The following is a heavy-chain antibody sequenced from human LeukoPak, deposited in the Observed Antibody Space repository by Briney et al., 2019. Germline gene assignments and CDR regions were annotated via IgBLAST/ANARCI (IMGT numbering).Heavy chain of an antibody. CDR1: GGSISRHY. J-gene: IGHJ2*01. Sequence: PSETLSLTCTVSGGSISRHYWSWIRQPPGKGLEWIGYVYYSGSTNYNPSLKSRVTLSVDTSKNQFSLKLSSVTAADTAVYYCARVDILTGYYSTPHWYFDLWGRGTLVTVSS. CDR2: VYYSGST. CDR3: ARVDILTGYYSTPHWYFDL. V-gene: IGHV4-59*11. D-gene: IGHD3-9*01.